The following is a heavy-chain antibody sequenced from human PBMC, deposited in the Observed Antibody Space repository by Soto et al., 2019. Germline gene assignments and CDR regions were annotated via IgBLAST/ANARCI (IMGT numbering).Heavy chain of an antibody. V-gene: IGHV1-3*01. CDR3: ERYQRIVGYSNLKKHWLDT. Sequence: ASVXGSLKSAVYTFTTYSSHCFLQAPGQRLDLMGWINAANGNTKYSRRSQGRVTITTDKSASTAYMELSRLTSEDTAVYYCERYQRIVGYSNLKKHWLDTRGQGSLV. D-gene: IGHD2-15*01. CDR1: VYTFTTYS. J-gene: IGHJ5*02. CDR2: INAANGNT.